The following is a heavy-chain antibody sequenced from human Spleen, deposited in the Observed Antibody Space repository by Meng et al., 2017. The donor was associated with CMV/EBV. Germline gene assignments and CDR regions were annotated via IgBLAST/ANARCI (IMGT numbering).Heavy chain of an antibody. CDR2: IWYDGSKK. Sequence: SCAASGFTFSSYTIHWVRQAPGKGLEWVALIWYDGSKKYYVDSVEGRFTISRDNSKNTLYLQMNSLRGEDTAVYYCARDGSVHAFDIWGQGTLVTVSS. CDR1: GFTFSSYT. CDR3: ARDGSVHAFDI. V-gene: IGHV3-33*08. D-gene: IGHD2-15*01. J-gene: IGHJ3*02.